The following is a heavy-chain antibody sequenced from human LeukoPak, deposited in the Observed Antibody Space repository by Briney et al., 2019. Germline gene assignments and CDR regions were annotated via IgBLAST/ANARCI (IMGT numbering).Heavy chain of an antibody. CDR3: AKLEQYYYDSSGYSN. Sequence: GGSLRLSCAASGFTFSSYAMSWVRQAPGKGLEWVSAISGSGGSTYYADSVEGRFTFSRDNSKNTLYLQMNSLRAEDTAVYYCAKLEQYYYDSSGYSNWGQGTLVTVSS. CDR2: ISGSGGST. CDR1: GFTFSSYA. V-gene: IGHV3-23*01. D-gene: IGHD3-22*01. J-gene: IGHJ4*02.